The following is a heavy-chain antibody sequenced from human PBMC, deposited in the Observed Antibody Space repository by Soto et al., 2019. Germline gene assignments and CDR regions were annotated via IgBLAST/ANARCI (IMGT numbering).Heavy chain of an antibody. CDR1: GGSVSSGSYY. V-gene: IGHV4-61*01. D-gene: IGHD4-17*01. CDR3: ARDYGDPTHFDP. J-gene: IGHJ5*02. Sequence: SETLSLTCTVSGGSVSSGSYYWSWIRQPPGKGLEWIGYIYYSGSTNYNPSLKSRVTISVDTSKNQFSLKLSSVTAADTAVYYCARDYGDPTHFDPWGQGTLVTVSS. CDR2: IYYSGST.